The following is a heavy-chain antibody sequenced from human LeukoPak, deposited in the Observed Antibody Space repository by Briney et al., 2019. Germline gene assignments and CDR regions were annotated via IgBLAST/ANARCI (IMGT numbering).Heavy chain of an antibody. CDR1: GGSFSGYY. CDR2: IHYSGRI. CDR3: SRGTDAYKCGNS. D-gene: IGHD5-24*01. V-gene: IGHV4-34*01. Sequence: PSETLSLTXAVYGGSFSGYYWTWICQPPGKGLEWIGEIHYSGRINYNPSLKSRVTISADTSNNHFSLKMNSVTAADTAVYYCSRGTDAYKCGNSWGQGTLVTVSS. J-gene: IGHJ4*02.